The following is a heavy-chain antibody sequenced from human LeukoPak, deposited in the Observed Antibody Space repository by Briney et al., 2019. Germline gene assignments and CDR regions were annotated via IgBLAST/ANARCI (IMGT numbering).Heavy chain of an antibody. CDR3: VRLGNSGYKSGGMDV. CDR1: GASIIHYY. V-gene: IGHV4-59*01. CDR2: FYYSGST. Sequence: PSETLSLTCSVSGASIIHYYWGWIRQLPPGKGLEWIGYFYYSGSTDYNPSHKSRVSISADTSKNQFPLKLTSVTAADTALYYCVRLGNSGYKSGGMDVWGPGTTVTVSS. J-gene: IGHJ6*02. D-gene: IGHD5-12*01.